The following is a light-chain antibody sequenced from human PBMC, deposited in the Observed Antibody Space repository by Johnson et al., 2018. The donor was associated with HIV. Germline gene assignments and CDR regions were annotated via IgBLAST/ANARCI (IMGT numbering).Light chain of an antibody. CDR2: DNY. CDR1: SSNIGNNY. J-gene: IGLJ1*01. CDR3: GTWDSSLSVYV. V-gene: IGLV1-51*01. Sequence: QSVLTQPPSVSAAPGQKVTISCSGSSSNIGNNYVSWYQQLPGTAPKLLIYDNYKRPSGIPDRFSGSKSGTSATLDITGLQTGDEADYYCGTWDSSLSVYVFATGTKVTVL.